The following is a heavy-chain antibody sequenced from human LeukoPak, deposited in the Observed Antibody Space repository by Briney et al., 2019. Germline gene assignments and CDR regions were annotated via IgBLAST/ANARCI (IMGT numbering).Heavy chain of an antibody. J-gene: IGHJ4*02. D-gene: IGHD1-26*01. CDR2: VSYDGSNK. Sequence: GRSLRLSCAASGFTFSSYAMHWVRQAPGKGLEWVAVVSYDGSNKYYADSVKGRFTISRDNSKNTLYLQMNSLRAEDTAVYYCVRGGEWELLTGFDYWGQGTLVTVSS. CDR1: GFTFSSYA. CDR3: VRGGEWELLTGFDY. V-gene: IGHV3-30-3*01.